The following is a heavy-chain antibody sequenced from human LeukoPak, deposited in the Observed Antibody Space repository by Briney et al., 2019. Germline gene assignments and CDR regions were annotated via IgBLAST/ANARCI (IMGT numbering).Heavy chain of an antibody. Sequence: PGGSLSLSCAASGFPVSSSYMSRVRQAPGKGLEWVSLIYSGGSTYYAASVKGRFTISRDNSKNTLYLQMNSLRPEDTAVYYCAKGYNYAYEYWGQGTLVTVSS. V-gene: IGHV3-53*01. CDR3: AKGYNYAYEY. CDR1: GFPVSSSY. CDR2: IYSGGST. J-gene: IGHJ4*02. D-gene: IGHD5-18*01.